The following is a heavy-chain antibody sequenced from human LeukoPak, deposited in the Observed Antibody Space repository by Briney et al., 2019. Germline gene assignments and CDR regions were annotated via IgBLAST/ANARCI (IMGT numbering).Heavy chain of an antibody. CDR3: ARPPQGSSGPKGFDY. D-gene: IGHD6-19*01. J-gene: IGHJ4*02. Sequence: GESLKISCKCSGYSFTSYWIVWVRQMPGKGLEWMGIIYPGDSDTRYSPSFQGQVTISADKSISTAYLQWSSLKASDTAMYSCARPPQGSSGPKGFDYWGKGTLVTVSS. V-gene: IGHV5-51*01. CDR1: GYSFTSYW. CDR2: IYPGDSDT.